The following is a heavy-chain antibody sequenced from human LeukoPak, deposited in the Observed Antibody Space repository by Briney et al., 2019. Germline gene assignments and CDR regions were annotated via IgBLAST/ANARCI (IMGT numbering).Heavy chain of an antibody. J-gene: IGHJ6*02. CDR2: IINSGGTI. D-gene: IGHD3-10*01. V-gene: IGHV3-48*02. CDR3: ARVGRGLYSMDV. Sequence: GGSLRLSCAASGFTFSIHGMNWVRQTPGKGREWVSYIINSGGTIYYADSVHGRFTISRDNAKNTLYLQMNSLRDEDTAVYYCARVGRGLYSMDVWGQGTTVTVSS. CDR1: GFTFSIHG.